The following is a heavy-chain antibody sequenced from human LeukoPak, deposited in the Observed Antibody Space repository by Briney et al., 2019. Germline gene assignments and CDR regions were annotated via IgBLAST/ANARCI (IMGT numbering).Heavy chain of an antibody. CDR2: INPGNGAT. D-gene: IGHD4-23*01. CDR1: GYAFTTYD. Sequence: ASVKVSCKASGYAFTTYDINWVRQAPGQGLEWMAWINPGNGATGYAQTFQDRITVTSDTSTDTVYMELASHTSNDTATYYCARSPQDHGGNCFNHWGLGSLVTVSS. CDR3: ARSPQDHGGNCFNH. V-gene: IGHV1-8*01. J-gene: IGHJ4*02.